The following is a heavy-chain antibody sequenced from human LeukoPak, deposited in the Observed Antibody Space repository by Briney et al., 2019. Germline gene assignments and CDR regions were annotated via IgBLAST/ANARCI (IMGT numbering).Heavy chain of an antibody. J-gene: IGHJ4*02. CDR1: GFTLSSYA. D-gene: IGHD1-26*01. V-gene: IGHV3-48*04. CDR2: ISSSSSTI. Sequence: GGSLRLSCAASGFTLSSYAMSWVRQAPGKGLEWVSYISSSSSTIYYADSVKGRFTISRDNAKNSLYLQMNSLRVEDTAVYYCARVGAKNYFDYWGQGTLVTVSS. CDR3: ARVGAKNYFDY.